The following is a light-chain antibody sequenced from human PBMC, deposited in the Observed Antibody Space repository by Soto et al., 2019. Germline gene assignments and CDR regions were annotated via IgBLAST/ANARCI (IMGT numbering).Light chain of an antibody. V-gene: IGKV1-33*01. Sequence: DIQMTQSPSSLSASVGDRVTITCQASQDISNYLNWYQQKPGKAPKLLIYDASNLETGVPSRFSGSGSGTDFTFTISSLQPEDIATYYCQQYDNLPRTFGGGXKV. CDR1: QDISNY. J-gene: IGKJ4*01. CDR2: DAS. CDR3: QQYDNLPRT.